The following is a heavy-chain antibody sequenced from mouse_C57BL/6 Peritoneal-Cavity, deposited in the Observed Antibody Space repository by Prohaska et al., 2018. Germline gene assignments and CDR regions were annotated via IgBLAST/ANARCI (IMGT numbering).Heavy chain of an antibody. CDR3: ASGTTVPDFDY. V-gene: IGHV1-9*01. Sequence: KLSCKATGYTFTGYWIEWVKQRPGHGLEWIGEILPGSGSTNYNEKLKGKATFTADTSSNTAYMQLSILTTEDSAIYYCASGTTVPDFDYWGQGTTLTVSS. J-gene: IGHJ2*01. D-gene: IGHD1-1*01. CDR2: ILPGSGST. CDR1: GYTFTGYW.